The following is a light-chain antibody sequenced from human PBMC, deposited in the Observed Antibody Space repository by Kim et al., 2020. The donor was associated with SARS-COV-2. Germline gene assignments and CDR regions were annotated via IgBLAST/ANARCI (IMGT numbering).Light chain of an antibody. CDR3: QQYHAYWT. Sequence: GDRVTITCRASQSSNKWLAWYQQKPGTAPKLLIYDASTLGSGVPSRFSGRGSETEFTLTISSLQPDDLATYYCQQYHAYWTFGQGTKVDIK. J-gene: IGKJ1*01. CDR1: QSSNKW. CDR2: DAS. V-gene: IGKV1-5*01.